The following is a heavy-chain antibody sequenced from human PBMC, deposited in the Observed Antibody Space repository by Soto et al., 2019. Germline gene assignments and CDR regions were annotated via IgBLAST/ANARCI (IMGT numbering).Heavy chain of an antibody. CDR1: GFTFSSYG. CDR3: ARAPLRFLEWLHY. Sequence: GGSLRLSCAASGFTFSSYGMHWVRQAPGKGLEWVAVIWYDGSNKYYADSVKGRFTISRDNSKNTLYLQMNSLRAEDTAVYYCARAPLRFLEWLHYWGQGTLVTVSS. V-gene: IGHV3-33*01. CDR2: IWYDGSNK. D-gene: IGHD3-3*01. J-gene: IGHJ4*02.